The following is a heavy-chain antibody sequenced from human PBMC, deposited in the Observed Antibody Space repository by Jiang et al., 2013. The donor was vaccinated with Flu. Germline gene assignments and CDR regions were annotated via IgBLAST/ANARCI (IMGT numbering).Heavy chain of an antibody. V-gene: IGHV7-4-1*02. D-gene: IGHD6-13*01. Sequence: QSGSELKKPGTSVKVSCKASGYSFTNFAMNWVRQVPGQGLEWLGWINTISGNPTYAQAFTSRFVFSLDTSVSTAYLQISGLKTEDTAIYYCSTLQPRIAAPEFWGQGTLVTVSS. J-gene: IGHJ4*02. CDR1: GYSFTNFA. CDR3: STLQPRIAAPEF. CDR2: INTISGNP.